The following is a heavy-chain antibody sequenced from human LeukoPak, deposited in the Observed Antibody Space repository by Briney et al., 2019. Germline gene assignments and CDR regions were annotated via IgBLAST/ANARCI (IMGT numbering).Heavy chain of an antibody. CDR1: GASISTNNYY. CDR3: QSRFLEWLLDY. CDR2: IYDSGST. Sequence: SSETLSLTCTVSGASISTNNYYWGWIRQPPGKGLEWIGSIYDSGSTYYNPSLKSRVTISVDTSENQFSLKLNSVTAADTAMYYCQSRFLEWLLDYWGQGTLVTVSS. V-gene: IGHV4-39*01. D-gene: IGHD3-3*01. J-gene: IGHJ4*02.